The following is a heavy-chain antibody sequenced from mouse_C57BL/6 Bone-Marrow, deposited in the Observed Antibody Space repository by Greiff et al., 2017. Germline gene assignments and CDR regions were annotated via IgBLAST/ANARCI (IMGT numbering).Heavy chain of an antibody. Sequence: VQLQQPGAELVKPGASVKISCKASGYTFTDYYMNWVKQSHGKSLEWIGDINPNNGGTSYNQKFKGKATLTVDKSSSTAYMELRGLTSEDSAVYYCARGWLDYWGQGTTLTVSS. J-gene: IGHJ2*01. CDR1: GYTFTDYY. V-gene: IGHV1-26*01. D-gene: IGHD1-1*02. CDR2: INPNNGGT. CDR3: ARGWLDY.